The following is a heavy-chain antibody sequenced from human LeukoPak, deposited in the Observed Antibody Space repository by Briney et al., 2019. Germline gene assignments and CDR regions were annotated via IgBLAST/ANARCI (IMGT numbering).Heavy chain of an antibody. J-gene: IGHJ4*02. Sequence: GGSLRLSCAASGFTFTSYAMSWVRQAPGKGLEWVSGISGSGGSTYYADSVKGRFTISRDNSKNTLYLQMNSLRAEDTAIYYCAKKGGSLSPGNYFDYWGQGTLVTVSS. D-gene: IGHD1-26*01. CDR2: ISGSGGST. CDR1: GFTFTSYA. CDR3: AKKGGSLSPGNYFDY. V-gene: IGHV3-23*01.